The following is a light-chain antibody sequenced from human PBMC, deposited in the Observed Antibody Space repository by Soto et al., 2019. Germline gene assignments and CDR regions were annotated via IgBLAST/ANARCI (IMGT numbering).Light chain of an antibody. CDR1: QSVFYSSTNKTY. J-gene: IGKJ4*01. Sequence: DIVMTQSPDSLPVSLGERATINCKSSQSVFYSSTNKTYLSWYQQKAGQPPKLLIYWASTRESGVPDRFSGSGSGTDFTLTISSLQAEDVAVYYCHQSHSVPLTFGGGTKVENK. CDR2: WAS. V-gene: IGKV4-1*01. CDR3: HQSHSVPLT.